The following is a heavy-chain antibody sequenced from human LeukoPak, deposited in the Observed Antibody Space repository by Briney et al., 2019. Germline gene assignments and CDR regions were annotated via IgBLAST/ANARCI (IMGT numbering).Heavy chain of an antibody. Sequence: SVKVSCKASGGTFSSYAISWVRQAPGQGLEWMGRIIPIFGIANYAQKFQGRVTITADKSTSTAYMELSSLRSEDTAVYYCARDYLSTTGWFDPWGQGTLVTVSS. CDR2: IIPIFGIA. J-gene: IGHJ5*02. V-gene: IGHV1-69*04. CDR3: ARDYLSTTGWFDP. D-gene: IGHD4-17*01. CDR1: GGTFSSYA.